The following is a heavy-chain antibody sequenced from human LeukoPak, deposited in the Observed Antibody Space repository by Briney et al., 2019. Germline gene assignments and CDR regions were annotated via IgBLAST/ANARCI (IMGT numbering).Heavy chain of an antibody. V-gene: IGHV4-59*01. D-gene: IGHD3-10*01. Sequence: PSETLSLTCTVSGGSISSDYWSWIRQPPGKGLELIGCIYYSGSTTYNPSLKSRVTISKVTSNNQFSLKVSSVTAADTAVYYCARIAYYGSGYYLDVLGKGTTVTVSS. CDR2: IYYSGST. CDR3: ARIAYYGSGYYLDV. CDR1: GGSISSDY. J-gene: IGHJ6*03.